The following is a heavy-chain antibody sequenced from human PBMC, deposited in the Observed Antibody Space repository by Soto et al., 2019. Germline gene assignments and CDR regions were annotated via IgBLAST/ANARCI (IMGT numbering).Heavy chain of an antibody. CDR1: GFTFSDYY. CDR3: ARDHHRYSGYDYVDY. J-gene: IGHJ4*02. CDR2: ISSSSSYT. D-gene: IGHD5-12*01. V-gene: IGHV3-11*05. Sequence: GSLRHSCAASGFTFSDYYMSWIRQAPGKGLEWVSYISSSSSYTNYADSVKGRFTISRDNAKNPLYLQMNSLRAEDTAVYYCARDHHRYSGYDYVDYWGQGTLVTVSS.